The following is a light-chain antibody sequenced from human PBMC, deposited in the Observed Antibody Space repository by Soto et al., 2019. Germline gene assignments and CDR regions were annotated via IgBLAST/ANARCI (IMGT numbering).Light chain of an antibody. CDR1: QSVSRY. J-gene: IGKJ4*01. CDR3: QQRFSWPPT. Sequence: EIGLTQSPATLSLTPGDRATLSCRASQSVSRYLAWYQQKPGQAPLLLIHDTSTRATGVPDTFSGSGSGTECNLTISSLEPEDSAMYYCQQRFSWPPTFGGGTHVEIK. CDR2: DTS. V-gene: IGKV3-11*01.